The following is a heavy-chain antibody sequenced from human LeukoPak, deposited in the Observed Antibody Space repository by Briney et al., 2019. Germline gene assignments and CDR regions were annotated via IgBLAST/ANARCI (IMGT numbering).Heavy chain of an antibody. Sequence: PGGSLRLSCAASGFTFSIYVMSWVRQAPGKGLEWVAAISGSGGSTYYADSVKGRFTISRDNSKNTLYLQMNSLRAEDTAVYYCAKILQRVVVPAASDYWGQGTLVTVSS. CDR1: GFTFSIYV. V-gene: IGHV3-23*01. CDR2: ISGSGGST. CDR3: AKILQRVVVPAASDY. D-gene: IGHD2-2*01. J-gene: IGHJ4*02.